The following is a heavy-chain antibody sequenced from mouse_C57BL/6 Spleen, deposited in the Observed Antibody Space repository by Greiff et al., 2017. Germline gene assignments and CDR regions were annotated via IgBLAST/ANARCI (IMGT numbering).Heavy chain of an antibody. J-gene: IGHJ3*01. CDR3: SRPNYGYYWFAY. Sequence: QVQLQQPGAELVKPGASVKLSCKASGYTFTSYWMHWVKQRPGQGLEWIGMIHPNSGSTNYNEKFKSKATLTVDKSSSTAYMQLSSLTSEDSAVYDWSRPNYGYYWFAYWGQGTLGTVSA. D-gene: IGHD2-2*01. CDR1: GYTFTSYW. V-gene: IGHV1-64*01. CDR2: IHPNSGST.